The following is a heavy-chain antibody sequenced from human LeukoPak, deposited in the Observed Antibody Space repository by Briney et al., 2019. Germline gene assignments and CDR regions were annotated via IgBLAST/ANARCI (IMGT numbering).Heavy chain of an antibody. D-gene: IGHD2-15*01. CDR3: ARDPGYEFDY. Sequence: GGSLRLSCAASGFTFSRYSMNWVRQAPGKGLEWVSTISCSSTYIYYADSVKGRFTISRDNAKNSLYLQMNSLRAEDTAVYYCARDPGYEFDYWGQGTLVTVSS. CDR1: GFTFSRYS. J-gene: IGHJ4*02. CDR2: ISCSSTYI. V-gene: IGHV3-21*01.